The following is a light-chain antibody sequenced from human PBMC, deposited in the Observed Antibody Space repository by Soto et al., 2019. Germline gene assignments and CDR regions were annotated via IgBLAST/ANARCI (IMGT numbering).Light chain of an antibody. Sequence: DIVMTQSPDSLVVPLGETATINCKSSQTVLYSSNNKNCLGWYQQKPGQPPKLLISWASTRESGVPDRFRGSGSGTDFTLTISSLQAEDVGVYYCQQYYSIPYTFGQGTKLEIK. V-gene: IGKV4-1*01. J-gene: IGKJ2*01. CDR1: QTVLYSSNNKNC. CDR3: QQYYSIPYT. CDR2: WAS.